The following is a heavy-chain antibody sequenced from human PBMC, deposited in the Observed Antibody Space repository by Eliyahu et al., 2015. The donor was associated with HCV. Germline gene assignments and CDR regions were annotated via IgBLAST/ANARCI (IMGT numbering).Heavy chain of an antibody. CDR2: ISGSGGST. CDR1: GFTFSSYA. J-gene: IGHJ1*01. Sequence: EVQLLESGGGLVQPGGSLRLSCAASGFTFSSYAMXWVRQAPGKGLEWVSAISGSGGSTYYADSVKGRFTISRDNSKNTLYLQMNSLRAEDTAVYYCAKVVGLLWFGELGLEYFQHWGQGTLVTVSS. D-gene: IGHD3-10*01. CDR3: AKVVGLLWFGELGLEYFQH. V-gene: IGHV3-23*01.